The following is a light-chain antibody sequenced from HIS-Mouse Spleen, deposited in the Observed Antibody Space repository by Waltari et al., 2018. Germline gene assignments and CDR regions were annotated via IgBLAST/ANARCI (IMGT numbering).Light chain of an antibody. CDR2: EVS. J-gene: IGLJ2*01. CDR3: SSYTSSSHVV. V-gene: IGLV2-14*01. Sequence: QSALTQPASVSGSPGQSITISCTGTSSDVGGYNYVPWYQQHPGKAPKLMIYEVSNRPSGVSNRFSGSKSGNTASLTISGLQAEDEADYYCSSYTSSSHVVFGGGTKLTVL. CDR1: SSDVGGYNY.